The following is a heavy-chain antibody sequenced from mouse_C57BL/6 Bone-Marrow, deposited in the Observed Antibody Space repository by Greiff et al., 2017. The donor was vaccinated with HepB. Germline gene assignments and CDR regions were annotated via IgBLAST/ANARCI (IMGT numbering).Heavy chain of an antibody. CDR3: ARATVVSWYFDV. CDR1: GYTFTSYG. CDR2: IYPRSGNT. Sequence: QVQLQQSGAELARPGASVKLSCKASGYTFTSYGISWVKQRTGQGLEWIGEIYPRSGNTYYNEKFKGKATLTADKSSSTAYMELRSLTSEDSAVYFCARATVVSWYFDVWGTGTTVTVSS. D-gene: IGHD1-1*01. V-gene: IGHV1-81*01. J-gene: IGHJ1*03.